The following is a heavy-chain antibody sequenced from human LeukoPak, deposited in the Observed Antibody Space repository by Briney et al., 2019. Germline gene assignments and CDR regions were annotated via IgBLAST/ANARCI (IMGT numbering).Heavy chain of an antibody. CDR1: GGSISRGGYY. J-gene: IGHJ4*02. D-gene: IGHD3-10*01. Sequence: PSETLSLTCTVSGGSISRGGYYCRWIRQHPGKGLEWIGDIYYCGRTYYSPFIKSRVTITVDTSKNQFSLKLSAVTAEDRAVYYCARMEFGELYPIDYWGQGTLVTVAS. CDR3: ARMEFGELYPIDY. CDR2: IYYCGRT. V-gene: IGHV4-31*03.